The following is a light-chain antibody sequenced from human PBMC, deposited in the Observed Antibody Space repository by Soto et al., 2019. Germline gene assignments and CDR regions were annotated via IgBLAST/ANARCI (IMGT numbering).Light chain of an antibody. CDR1: QGISSY. J-gene: IGKJ1*01. V-gene: IGKV1-8*01. CDR2: AAS. CDR3: LQYRSFWT. Sequence: AIRMTQSPSSLSASTGDRVTITCRASQGISSYLAWYQQKPGKAPKLLIYAASTLQSGVPSRFSGSGSGTDFTLTISCLQSEDFATYYCLQYRSFWTFGQGTKVDIK.